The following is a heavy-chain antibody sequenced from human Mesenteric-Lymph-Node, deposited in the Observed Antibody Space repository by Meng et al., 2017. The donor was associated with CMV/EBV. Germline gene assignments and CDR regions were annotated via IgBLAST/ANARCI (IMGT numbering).Heavy chain of an antibody. CDR2: IWYDGSNK. D-gene: IGHD3-10*02. CDR3: AGDVRGVMSY. CDR1: GCTFSSYG. J-gene: IGHJ4*02. V-gene: IGHV3-33*01. Sequence: LSCAASGCTFSSYGMHWVRQAPGKGLEWVAVIWYDGSNKYYADSVKGRFTITRDNSKNTLYLQMNSLRAEDTAVYYCAGDVRGVMSYWGQGTLVTVSS.